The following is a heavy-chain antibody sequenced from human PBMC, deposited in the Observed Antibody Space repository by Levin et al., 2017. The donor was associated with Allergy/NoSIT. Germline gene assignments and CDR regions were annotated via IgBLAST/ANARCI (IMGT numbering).Heavy chain of an antibody. CDR2: INNRGAFT. Sequence: GESLKISCAASGFNFRVYAMSWVRQAPGKGLEWVSAINNRGAFTYYSDSVRGRFTISRDNSQNPVYLAMHSLRPEDTAVYYCAKDVVLSSSDPFDVWGQGTMVTVSS. V-gene: IGHV3-23*01. J-gene: IGHJ3*01. CDR1: GFNFRVYA. CDR3: AKDVVLSSSDPFDV.